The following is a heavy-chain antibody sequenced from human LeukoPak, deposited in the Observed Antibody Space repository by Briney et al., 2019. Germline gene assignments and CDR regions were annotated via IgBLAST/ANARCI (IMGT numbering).Heavy chain of an antibody. J-gene: IGHJ4*02. CDR3: AKLGNFASGSYSD. D-gene: IGHD3-10*01. CDR2: ISDSGGYT. Sequence: PGGSLRLSCAASGFTFSSYEMNWVRQAPGKGLEWVSGISDSGGYTYYADSVKGRFTISRDNSKNALYLHMNSLRAEDTAVYYCAKLGNFASGSYSDWGQGTLVTVSS. V-gene: IGHV3-23*01. CDR1: GFTFSSYE.